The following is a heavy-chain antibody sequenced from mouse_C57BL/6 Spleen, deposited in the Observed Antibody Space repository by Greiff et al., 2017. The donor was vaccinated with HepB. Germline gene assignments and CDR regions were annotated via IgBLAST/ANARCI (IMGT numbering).Heavy chain of an antibody. CDR3: ARDTIVVYAMDY. CDR1: GFTFSSYA. J-gene: IGHJ4*01. CDR2: ISDGGSYT. V-gene: IGHV5-4*01. D-gene: IGHD2-5*01. Sequence: DVMLVESGGGLVKPGGSLKLSCAASGFTFSSYAMSWVRQTPEKRLEWVATISDGGSYTYYPDNVKGRFTISRDNAKNNLYLQMSHLKSEDTAMYYCARDTIVVYAMDYWGQGTSVTVSS.